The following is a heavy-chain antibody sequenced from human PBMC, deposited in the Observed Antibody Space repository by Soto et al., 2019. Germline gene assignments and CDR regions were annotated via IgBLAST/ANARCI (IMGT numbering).Heavy chain of an antibody. D-gene: IGHD3-16*01. CDR1: GLTFSSYA. V-gene: IGHV3-23*01. J-gene: IGHJ3*02. CDR3: AKSHMITFGGLIGIDAFDI. Sequence: EVQLLESGGGLVQSGGSLRLSCEASGLTFSSYAMNWVRQAPGKGLEWVSRISGSGGTTYYTDSVRGRFTISRDNSKNKLYLQMNSMRAEDTAVYYCAKSHMITFGGLIGIDAFDIWGQGTMVTVFS. CDR2: ISGSGGTT.